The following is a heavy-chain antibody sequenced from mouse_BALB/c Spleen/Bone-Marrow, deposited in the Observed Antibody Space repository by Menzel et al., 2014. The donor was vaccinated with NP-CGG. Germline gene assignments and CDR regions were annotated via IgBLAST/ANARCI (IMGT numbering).Heavy chain of an antibody. CDR2: IWSGGST. J-gene: IGHJ4*01. Sequence: QVQLQQSGPGLVQPSQSLSITCTVSGFSLXSYGVHWVRQSPGKGLDWLGVIWSGGSTDYNAAFISRLSISKDDSKSQVFFKMNSLQVNDTAIYYCARNYYGSSYAMDYWGQGTSVTVSS. D-gene: IGHD1-1*01. CDR1: GFSLXSYG. CDR3: ARNYYGSSYAMDY. V-gene: IGHV2-2*02.